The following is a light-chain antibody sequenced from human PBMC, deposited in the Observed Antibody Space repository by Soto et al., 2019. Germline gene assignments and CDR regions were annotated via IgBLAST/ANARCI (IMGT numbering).Light chain of an antibody. CDR1: TGTVTTRHY. V-gene: IGLV7-46*01. Sequence: QAVVTQEPSLTVSPGGTVTLTCGSSTGTVTTRHYPYWFQQKPGQAPRTLIFDTDNKHSWTPARFSSSLLGGKSALTLSGAQPDDEADYYCSLSYSGIRVFGGGTKLTVL. CDR2: DTD. J-gene: IGLJ3*02. CDR3: SLSYSGIRV.